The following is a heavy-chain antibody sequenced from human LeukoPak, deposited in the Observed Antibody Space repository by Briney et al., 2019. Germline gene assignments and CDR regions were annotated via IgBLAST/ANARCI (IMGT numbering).Heavy chain of an antibody. Sequence: SETLSLTCTVSGGSISSSSYYWGWIRQPPGKGLEWIGSIYYSGSTYYNPSLKSRVTISVDTSKNQFSLKLSSVTAADTAVYYCARTSTDGTIFGVVITFDYWGQGTLVTVSS. V-gene: IGHV4-39*07. D-gene: IGHD3-3*01. CDR3: ARTSTDGTIFGVVITFDY. J-gene: IGHJ4*02. CDR2: IYYSGST. CDR1: GGSISSSSYY.